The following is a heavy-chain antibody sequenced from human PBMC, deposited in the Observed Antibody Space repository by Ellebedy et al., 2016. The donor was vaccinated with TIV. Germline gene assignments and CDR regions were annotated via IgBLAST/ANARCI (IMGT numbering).Heavy chain of an antibody. V-gene: IGHV1-18*01. CDR3: ARGSGPNWLDP. J-gene: IGHJ5*01. CDR2: ISGYSGNT. D-gene: IGHD6-19*01. CDR1: GGIFSSYA. Sequence: AASVKVSCKASGGIFSSYAISWVRQAPGQGLEWMGWISGYSGNTDYAQKFQGRVTMTTDTGTNTGYMELTSLTPDDTAVYYCARGSGPNWLDPWGQGTLVTVSS.